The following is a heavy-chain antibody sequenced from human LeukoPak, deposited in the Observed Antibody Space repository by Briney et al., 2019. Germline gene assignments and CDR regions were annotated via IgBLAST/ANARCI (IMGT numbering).Heavy chain of an antibody. V-gene: IGHV3-23*01. CDR1: GFTFNSYA. D-gene: IGHD6-13*01. CDR3: AKDPQAAAAPSWFDY. CDR2: ISGSGGST. Sequence: PGGSLRLSCAASGFTFNSYAMSLVRQAPGKGPEWVSVISGSGGSTYYADSVKGRFTISRDNSENTLYLQITSLRADYTCVYYCAKDPQAAAAPSWFDYWGQGTLVTVSS. J-gene: IGHJ4*02.